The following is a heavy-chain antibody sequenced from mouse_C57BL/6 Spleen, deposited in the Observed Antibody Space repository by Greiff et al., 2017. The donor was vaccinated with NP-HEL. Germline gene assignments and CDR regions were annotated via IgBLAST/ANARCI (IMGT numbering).Heavy chain of an antibody. D-gene: IGHD1-1*01. CDR2: IDPEDGET. V-gene: IGHV14-2*01. CDR3: ARCPYGSSYDWYFDV. Sequence: EVQLKESGAELVKPGASVKLSCTASGFNIKDYYMHWVKQRTEQGLEWIGRIDPEDGETKYAPKFEGKATITADTSSNTAYLQLSSLTSEDTAVYYCARCPYGSSYDWYFDVWGTGTTVTVSS. CDR1: GFNIKDYY. J-gene: IGHJ1*03.